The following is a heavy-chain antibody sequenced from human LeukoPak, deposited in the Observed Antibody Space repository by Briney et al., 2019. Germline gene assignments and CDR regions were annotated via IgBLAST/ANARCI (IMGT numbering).Heavy chain of an antibody. CDR1: GGSFSGYY. CDR3: ARYLRGLYSSSWFDY. CDR2: INHSGST. J-gene: IGHJ4*02. V-gene: IGHV4-34*01. D-gene: IGHD6-13*01. Sequence: SETLSLTCAVYGGSFSGYYWSWIRQPPGKGLEWIGEINHSGSTNYNPSLKSRVTISVDTSKNQFSLKLSSVTAADTAVYYCARYLRGLYSSSWFDYWGQGTLVTVSS.